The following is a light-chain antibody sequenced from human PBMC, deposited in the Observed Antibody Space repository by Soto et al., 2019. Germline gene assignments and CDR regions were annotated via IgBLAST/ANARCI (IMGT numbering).Light chain of an antibody. CDR2: GAS. CDR1: QSVSSN. CDR3: QQYNNWPLT. V-gene: IGKV3D-15*01. Sequence: IVMTQSPATLSVSPGERATLSCRASQSVSSNLAWYQQKPGQAPRLLIYGASTRATGIPARFSGSGSGTEFTLTISSLQSEDFAVYDCQQYNNWPLTFGGGTKVDIK. J-gene: IGKJ4*01.